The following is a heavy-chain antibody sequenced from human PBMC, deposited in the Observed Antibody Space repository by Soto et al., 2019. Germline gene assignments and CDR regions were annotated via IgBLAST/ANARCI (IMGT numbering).Heavy chain of an antibody. Sequence: GGSLRLSCAASGFTFSSYAMSWVRQAPGKGLEWVSAISGSGGSTYYADSVKGRFTISRDNSKNTLYLQMNSLRAEDTAVYYCAKGGYCTNGVCPGGFDPWGQGTLVTVSS. CDR1: GFTFSSYA. J-gene: IGHJ5*02. CDR2: ISGSGGST. D-gene: IGHD2-8*01. V-gene: IGHV3-23*01. CDR3: AKGGYCTNGVCPGGFDP.